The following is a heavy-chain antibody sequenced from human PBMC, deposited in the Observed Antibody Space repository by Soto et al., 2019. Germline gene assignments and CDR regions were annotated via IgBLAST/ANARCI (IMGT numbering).Heavy chain of an antibody. D-gene: IGHD5-18*01. J-gene: IGHJ3*02. Sequence: GGSLRLSCVASGFSFSSQAMHWVRQAPGKGLEWVAAISNDGNRQLYADSVKDRFTISRDNSRNTLDLQMKNLRTEDTGVYFCARDIYSYGSVGTPDIWGQGTMVTVSS. CDR3: ARDIYSYGSVGTPDI. CDR2: ISNDGNRQ. V-gene: IGHV3-30-3*01. CDR1: GFSFSSQA.